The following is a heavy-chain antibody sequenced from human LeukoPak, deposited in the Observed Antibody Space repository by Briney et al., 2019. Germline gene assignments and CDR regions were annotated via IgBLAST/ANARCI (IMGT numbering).Heavy chain of an antibody. CDR2: INYDGTST. Sequence: QPGGSLRLSCVASGXTFGSYWMHWVRQAPGKGPVWVSRINYDGTSTTYADSVKGRFTVSRDNGKKTVSLQINSLRPDDTAVYYCAREANTAFDYWGQGTLVTVSS. J-gene: IGHJ4*02. CDR3: AREANTAFDY. CDR1: GXTFGSYW. D-gene: IGHD2/OR15-2a*01. V-gene: IGHV3-74*01.